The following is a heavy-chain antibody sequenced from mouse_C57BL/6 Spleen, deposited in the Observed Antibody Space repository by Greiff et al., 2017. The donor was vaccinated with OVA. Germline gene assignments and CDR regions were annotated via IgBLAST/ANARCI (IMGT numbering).Heavy chain of an antibody. CDR2: IDPSDSYT. CDR1: GYTFTSYW. CDR3: ARVYGSRYFDY. J-gene: IGHJ2*01. D-gene: IGHD1-1*01. Sequence: VQLQQPGAELVMPGASVKLSCKASGYTFTSYWMHWVKQRPGQGLEWIGEIDPSDSYTNYNQKFKGKSTLTVDKSSSTAYMQLSSLTSEDSAVYYCARVYGSRYFDYWGQGTTLTGSS. V-gene: IGHV1-69*01.